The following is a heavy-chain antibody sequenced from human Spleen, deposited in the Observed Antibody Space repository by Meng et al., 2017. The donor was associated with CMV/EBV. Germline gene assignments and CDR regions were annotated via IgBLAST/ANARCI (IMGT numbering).Heavy chain of an antibody. CDR3: AKDKATYCSSISCAKDGMDV. CDR2: ISDNGGNT. J-gene: IGHJ6*02. Sequence: GGSLRLSCAASGFTFTNYAMTWVRQAPGKGLEWVSAISDNGGNTYYADSVKGRFTISRDNSKNTLYLQMNSLRAEDTAVYYCAKDKATYCSSISCAKDGMDVWGQGTTVTVSS. V-gene: IGHV3-23*01. D-gene: IGHD2-2*01. CDR1: GFTFTNYA.